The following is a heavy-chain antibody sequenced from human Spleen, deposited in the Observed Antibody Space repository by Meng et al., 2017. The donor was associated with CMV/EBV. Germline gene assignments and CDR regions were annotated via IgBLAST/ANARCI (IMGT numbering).Heavy chain of an antibody. CDR1: GGSISISSYY. D-gene: IGHD3-16*02. CDR2: IYYSGST. Sequence: TVSGGSISISSYYWGWIRQPPGKGLEWIGSIYYSGSTYYNPSLKSRVTISVDTSKNQFSLKLSSVTAADTAVYYCAVMITFGGVIPYWGQGTLVTVSS. J-gene: IGHJ4*02. V-gene: IGHV4-39*07. CDR3: AVMITFGGVIPY.